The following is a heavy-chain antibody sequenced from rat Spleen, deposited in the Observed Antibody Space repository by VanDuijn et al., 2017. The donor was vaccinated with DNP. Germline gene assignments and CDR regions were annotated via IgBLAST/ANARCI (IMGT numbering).Heavy chain of an antibody. V-gene: IGHV5-7*01. CDR1: GLTFSDHN. D-gene: IGHD4-3*01. J-gene: IGHJ2*01. CDR3: TRVYNSGYYFDY. Sequence: EVQLVESEGGLVQPGRSLKLSCAVSGLTFSDHNMAWVRQAPKKGLEWVATITNTGGSIYYPDSVKGRFTISRDNAQNTLYLQMNSLRSEDTATYYCTRVYNSGYYFDYWGQGVMVTVSS. CDR2: ITNTGGSI.